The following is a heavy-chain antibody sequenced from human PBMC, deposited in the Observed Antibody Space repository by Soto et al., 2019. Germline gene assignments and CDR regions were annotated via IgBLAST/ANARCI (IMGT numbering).Heavy chain of an antibody. CDR1: GYTFTTFW. D-gene: IGHD2-2*01. Sequence: GESLKISCTGFGYTFTTFWISWVRQMPGKGLEWMGRIDPGDTYATYSPAFQGHVTISADKATSTAYLQWSSLKASDTAMYYCARIYCTTTTCDSWFDPWGQGTPVPVYS. J-gene: IGHJ5*02. V-gene: IGHV5-10-1*01. CDR3: ARIYCTTTTCDSWFDP. CDR2: IDPGDTYA.